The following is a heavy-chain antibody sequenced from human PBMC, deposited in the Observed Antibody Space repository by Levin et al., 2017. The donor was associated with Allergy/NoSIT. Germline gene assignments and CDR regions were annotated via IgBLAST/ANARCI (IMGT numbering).Heavy chain of an antibody. CDR3: AGSWTIGDFDY. Sequence: GESLKISCAASGLIVRDNYMTWVRQAPGKGLEWVSTLYSGGGAYYADAVKGRFTISRDNSKNTLFLQMNSLRAEDTAVDYCAGSWTIGDFDYWGQGSLVTVSS. J-gene: IGHJ4*02. CDR1: GLIVRDNY. V-gene: IGHV3-53*01. CDR2: LYSGGGA. D-gene: IGHD3-16*01.